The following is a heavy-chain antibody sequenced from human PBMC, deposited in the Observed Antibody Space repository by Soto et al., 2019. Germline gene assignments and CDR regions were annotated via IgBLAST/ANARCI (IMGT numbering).Heavy chain of an antibody. D-gene: IGHD3-22*01. CDR1: GYTFTGYY. Sequence: ASVKVSCKASGYTFTGYYMHWVRQAPGQGLEWMGWINPNSGGTNYAQKFQGWVTMTRDTSISTAYMELSRLRSDDTAVYYCARSALSGYYDSSGYDAFDIWGQGTMVTVSS. J-gene: IGHJ3*02. CDR3: ARSALSGYYDSSGYDAFDI. CDR2: INPNSGGT. V-gene: IGHV1-2*04.